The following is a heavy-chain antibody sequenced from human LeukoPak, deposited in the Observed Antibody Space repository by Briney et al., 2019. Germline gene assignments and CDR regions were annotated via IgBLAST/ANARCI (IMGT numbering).Heavy chain of an antibody. D-gene: IGHD2-8*01. CDR1: GFTFSNAW. CDR3: TTDFRGRYCTNGVCYTGAFDI. CDR2: IKSKTDGGTT. Sequence: GGSLRLSCAASGFTFSNAWMSWVRQAPGKGLEWVGRIKSKTDGGTTDDAAPGKGRFTISRDDSKNTLYLQMNSLKTEDTAVYYCTTDFRGRYCTNGVCYTGAFDIWGQGTMVTVSS. V-gene: IGHV3-15*01. J-gene: IGHJ3*02.